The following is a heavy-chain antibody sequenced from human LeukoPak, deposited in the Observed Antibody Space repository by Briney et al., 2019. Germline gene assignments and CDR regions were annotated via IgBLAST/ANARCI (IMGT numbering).Heavy chain of an antibody. V-gene: IGHV4-30-2*01. CDR3: ARGVVTARQAFDI. Sequence: SETLSLSCAVSGGSISSGGYSWSWIRQPPGKGLEWIGYIYHSGSTYYNPSLKSRVTISVDRSKNQFSLKLSSVTAADTAVYYCARGVVTARQAFDIWGQGTMVTVSS. J-gene: IGHJ3*02. CDR2: IYHSGST. D-gene: IGHD2-21*02. CDR1: GGSISSGGYS.